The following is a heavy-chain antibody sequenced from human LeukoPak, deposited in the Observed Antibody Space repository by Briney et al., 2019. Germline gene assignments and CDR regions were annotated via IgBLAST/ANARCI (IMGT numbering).Heavy chain of an antibody. CDR2: ISSSSYT. Sequence: GGSLRLSCAASGFTFSDYYMSWIRQAPGKGLGWVSYISSSSYTNYADSVKGRFTISRDNAKNSLYLQMDSLRAEDTAVYYCARHLYGSGSYPVGYWGQGTLVTVSS. J-gene: IGHJ4*02. CDR1: GFTFSDYY. D-gene: IGHD3-10*01. V-gene: IGHV3-11*06. CDR3: ARHLYGSGSYPVGY.